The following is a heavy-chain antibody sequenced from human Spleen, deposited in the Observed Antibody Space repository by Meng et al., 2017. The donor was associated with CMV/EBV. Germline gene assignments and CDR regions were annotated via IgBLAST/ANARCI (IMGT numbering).Heavy chain of an antibody. CDR2: IWYDGSNK. CDR3: AKAQVATIPYGMDV. J-gene: IGHJ6*02. Sequence: GESLKISCAASGFTFSSYGMHWVRQAPGKGLEWVAVIWYDGSNKYYADSVKGRFTISRDNSKNTLYLQMNSLRAEDTAVYYCAKAQVATIPYGMDVWGQGTTVTVSS. V-gene: IGHV3-33*06. D-gene: IGHD5-12*01. CDR1: GFTFSSYG.